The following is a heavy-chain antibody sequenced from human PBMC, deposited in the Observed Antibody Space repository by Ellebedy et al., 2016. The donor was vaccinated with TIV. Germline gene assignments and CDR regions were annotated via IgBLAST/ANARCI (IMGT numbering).Heavy chain of an antibody. CDR2: IWYDGNNE. J-gene: IGHJ4*02. V-gene: IGHV3-33*08. CDR1: GFTFSSYG. CDR3: ARAVGTSGTGAPY. Sequence: GESLKISCVVSGFTFSSYGMHWVRQAPGKGLEWVAVIWYDGNNEYYADSVKGRFTISRDNSKNTLHLQMNSLRVEDTAVYYCARAVGTSGTGAPYWGQGTLVSVSS. D-gene: IGHD3-10*01.